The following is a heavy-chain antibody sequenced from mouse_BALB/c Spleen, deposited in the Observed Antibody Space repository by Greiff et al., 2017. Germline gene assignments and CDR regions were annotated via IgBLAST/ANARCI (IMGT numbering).Heavy chain of an antibody. CDR1: GYTFTSYW. V-gene: IGHV1S22*01. J-gene: IGHJ1*01. D-gene: IGHD6-2*01. Sequence: LQQPGSELVRPGASVKLSCKASGYTFTSYWMHWVKQRPGQGLEWIGNIYPGSGSTNYDEKFKSKATLTVDTSSSTAYMQLSSLTSEDSAVSSCSLFSALFAPRYFDVWGAGTTVTVSS. CDR3: SLFSALFAPRYFDV. CDR2: IYPGSGST.